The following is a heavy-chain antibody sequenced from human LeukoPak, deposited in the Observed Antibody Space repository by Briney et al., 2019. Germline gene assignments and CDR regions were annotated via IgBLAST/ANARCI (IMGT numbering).Heavy chain of an antibody. J-gene: IGHJ4*02. CDR2: IYYSGST. V-gene: IGHV4-59*08. D-gene: IGHD4-11*01. Sequence: SETLSLTCTVSGGSISGYYWSWIRQPPGKGLEWIGYIYYSGSTNYNPSLKSRVTISVDTSKNQFSLKLSSVTAADTAVYYCARLSYSNWYYFDYWGQGTLVTVSS. CDR3: ARLSYSNWYYFDY. CDR1: GGSISGYY.